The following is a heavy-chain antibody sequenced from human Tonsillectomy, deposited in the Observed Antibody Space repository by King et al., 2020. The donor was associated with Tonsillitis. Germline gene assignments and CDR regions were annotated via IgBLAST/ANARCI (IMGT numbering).Heavy chain of an antibody. CDR1: GGSISSYY. V-gene: IGHV4-59*01. Sequence: VQLQESGPGLVKPSETLSLTCTVSGGSISSYYWSWIRQPPGKGLEWIGYISYSGSTNYNPSLKSRVTMSVDTSKNQFSLKLSSVTAADTAFYYCARYDRSAVAGFDYWGQGILVTVSS. D-gene: IGHD6-19*01. CDR2: ISYSGST. CDR3: ARYDRSAVAGFDY. J-gene: IGHJ4*02.